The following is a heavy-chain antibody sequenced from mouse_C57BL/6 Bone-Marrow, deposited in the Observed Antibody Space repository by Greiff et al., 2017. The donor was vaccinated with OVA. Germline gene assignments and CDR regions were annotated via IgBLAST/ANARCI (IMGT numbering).Heavy chain of an antibody. Sequence: EVKVVESGPELVKPGASVKIPCKASGYTFTDYNMDWVKQSHGKSLEWIGDINPNNGGTIYNQKFKGKATLTVDKSSSTAYMELRSLTSEDTAVYYCATHYYGSSRYAMDYWGQGTSVTVSS. D-gene: IGHD1-1*01. CDR2: INPNNGGT. CDR1: GYTFTDYN. J-gene: IGHJ4*01. V-gene: IGHV1-18*01. CDR3: ATHYYGSSRYAMDY.